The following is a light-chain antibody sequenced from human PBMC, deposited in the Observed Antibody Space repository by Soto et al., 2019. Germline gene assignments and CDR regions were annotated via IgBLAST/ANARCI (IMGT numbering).Light chain of an antibody. V-gene: IGKV1-27*01. Sequence: DIQMTQSPSSLSTSVGDRVTITCRASQGIANYLAWYQQKPGRVPKLLIYAASTLQSGVPSRFTGSGSGTDFTLTINSLQPEDVATYYCQKCKTAPFTFGGGTKVDNK. CDR2: AAS. CDR3: QKCKTAPFT. J-gene: IGKJ4*01. CDR1: QGIANY.